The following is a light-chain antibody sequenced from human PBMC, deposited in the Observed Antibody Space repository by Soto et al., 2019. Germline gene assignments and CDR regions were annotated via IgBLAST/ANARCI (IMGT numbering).Light chain of an antibody. J-gene: IGKJ1*01. Sequence: EIVLTQSPGTLSLSPGERATLSCRASQTVSSNYLAWYQHKPGQSPRLLIYGGSARATGIPARFSGGGSGAEYTLTISSLQSEDFAVYYCQQYDKWPRTFGQGTKVDIK. CDR1: QTVSSN. CDR2: GGS. CDR3: QQYDKWPRT. V-gene: IGKV3-15*01.